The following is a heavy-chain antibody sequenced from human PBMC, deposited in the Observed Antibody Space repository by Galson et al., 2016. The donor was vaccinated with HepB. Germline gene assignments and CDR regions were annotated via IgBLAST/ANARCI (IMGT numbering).Heavy chain of an antibody. CDR2: MSNNGRST. CDR1: GFTFSAYA. D-gene: IGHD2-8*01. J-gene: IGHJ4*02. Sequence: SLRLSCAASGFTFSAYALSWVRQAPGKGLECVSSMSNNGRSTYYVDSVKGRFTISRDNSKSTLYLQMNSLRADDSAVYYCARRSGTNNGPFDYWGQGTLVTVSS. V-gene: IGHV3-23*01. CDR3: ARRSGTNNGPFDY.